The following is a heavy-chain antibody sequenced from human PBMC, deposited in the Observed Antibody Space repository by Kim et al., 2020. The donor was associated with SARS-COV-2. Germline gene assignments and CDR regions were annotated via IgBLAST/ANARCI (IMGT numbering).Heavy chain of an antibody. J-gene: IGHJ6*02. V-gene: IGHV4-31*02. Sequence: YNPSLESRVTISVDTTKDQVSLRLSSLTDADTAIYYCARDQAYYCYGMDVLGQGTTVTVSS. CDR3: ARDQAYYCYGMDV.